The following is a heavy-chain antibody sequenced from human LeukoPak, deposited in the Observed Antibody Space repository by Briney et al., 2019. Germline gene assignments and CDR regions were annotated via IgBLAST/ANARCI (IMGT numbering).Heavy chain of an antibody. CDR1: GFTFTGYY. CDR3: ARGYDSSGYEGFFDY. J-gene: IGHJ4*02. Sequence: GASVKVSCKASGFTFTGYYMHWVRQAPGQGLEWMGWINPNSGGTNYAQKFQGRVTMTRDTSISTAYMELSRLRSDDTAVCYCARGYDSSGYEGFFDYWGQGTLVTVSS. V-gene: IGHV1-2*02. CDR2: INPNSGGT. D-gene: IGHD3-22*01.